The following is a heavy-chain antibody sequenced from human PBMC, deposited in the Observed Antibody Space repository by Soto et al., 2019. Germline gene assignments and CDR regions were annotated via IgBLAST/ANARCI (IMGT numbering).Heavy chain of an antibody. CDR2: IYHSGST. Sequence: PSETLSLTCAVSGYSISSGYYWGWIRQPPGKGLEWIGSIYHSGSTYYNPSLKSRVTISVDTSKNQLSLKLSSVTAADTAAYYCARVPMVRGVNWFDPWGQGTLVT. CDR1: GYSISSGYY. V-gene: IGHV4-38-2*01. J-gene: IGHJ5*02. D-gene: IGHD3-10*01. CDR3: ARVPMVRGVNWFDP.